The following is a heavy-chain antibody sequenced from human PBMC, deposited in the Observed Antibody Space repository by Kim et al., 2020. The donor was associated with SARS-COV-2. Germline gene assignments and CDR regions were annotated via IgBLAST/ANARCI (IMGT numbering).Heavy chain of an antibody. V-gene: IGHV4-39*01. Sequence: NPHLKRRGPISVDTSKTQFSMKLSSVTAADTAVYYCARAWWFGEISYFDYWGQGTLVTVSS. J-gene: IGHJ4*02. D-gene: IGHD3-10*01. CDR3: ARAWWFGEISYFDY.